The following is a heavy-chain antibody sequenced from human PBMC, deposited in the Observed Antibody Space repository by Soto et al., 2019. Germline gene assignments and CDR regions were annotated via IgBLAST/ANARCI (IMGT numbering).Heavy chain of an antibody. V-gene: IGHV4-31*03. CDR2: IYYSGST. D-gene: IGHD4-17*01. J-gene: IGHJ5*02. CDR3: ARAQPLDYGDENWFDP. CDR1: GGSISSGGYY. Sequence: PSETLSLTCTVSGGSISSGGYYWSWIRQHPGKGLEWIGYIYYSGSTYYNPSLKSRVTISVDTSKNQFSLKLSSVTAADTAVYYCARAQPLDYGDENWFDPWGQGTLVTVSS.